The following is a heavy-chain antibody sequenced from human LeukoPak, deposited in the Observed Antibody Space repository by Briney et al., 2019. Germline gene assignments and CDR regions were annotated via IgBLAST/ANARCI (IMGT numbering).Heavy chain of an antibody. D-gene: IGHD1-26*01. CDR3: AKDPIFSGSYGVFDY. J-gene: IGHJ4*02. CDR1: GFTISSCA. Sequence: GGSLSLSCAASGFTISSCAMSWVRQAPGRGLEGVSTIIDSGNSIYYADSAEGRFTISRDNSKNTLYLQMNSLRAADTAVYYCAKDPIFSGSYGVFDYWGLGTLVTVSS. V-gene: IGHV3-23*01. CDR2: IIDSGNSI.